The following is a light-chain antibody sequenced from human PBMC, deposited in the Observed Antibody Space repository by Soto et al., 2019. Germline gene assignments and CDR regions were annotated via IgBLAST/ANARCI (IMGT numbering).Light chain of an antibody. CDR3: LQSYSPPLT. CDR1: QSVTYN. J-gene: IGKJ4*01. Sequence: ETVMTQSPATLSLSLGERATLSCRASQSVTYNLAWYQQKPGQAPRLLIHGASTRAIGIPDRFSGSGFGTEFTLTISSLQSEDFAVYYCLQSYSPPLTFGGGTKVEIK. CDR2: GAS. V-gene: IGKV3-15*01.